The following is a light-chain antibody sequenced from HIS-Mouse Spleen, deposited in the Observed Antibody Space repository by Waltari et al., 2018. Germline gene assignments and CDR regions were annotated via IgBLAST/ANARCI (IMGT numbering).Light chain of an antibody. J-gene: IGLJ3*02. Sequence: QSALTQPASVSGSPGQSITLSCTGTSSDVGSYNLVSWYQQHPGKAPKLMIYEGRKRPSGVSNRFSGSKSGNTASLTISGLQAEDEADYYCCSYAGSSTWVFGGGTKLTVL. CDR1: SSDVGSYNL. CDR2: EGR. V-gene: IGLV2-23*01. CDR3: CSYAGSSTWV.